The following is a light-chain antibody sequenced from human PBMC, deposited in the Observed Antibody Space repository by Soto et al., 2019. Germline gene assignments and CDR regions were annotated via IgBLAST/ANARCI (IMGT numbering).Light chain of an antibody. Sequence: QSALTQPASVSGSNGQSITISCTGTSSDVGGFDYVSWYRQYPGKAPKVMIYDVNNRPSGVSARFSGSKSGNTASLTISGLQAEDEADYYCSSYTSRSTVVFGGGTKVTVL. CDR1: SSDVGGFDY. CDR2: DVN. J-gene: IGLJ3*02. V-gene: IGLV2-14*03. CDR3: SSYTSRSTVV.